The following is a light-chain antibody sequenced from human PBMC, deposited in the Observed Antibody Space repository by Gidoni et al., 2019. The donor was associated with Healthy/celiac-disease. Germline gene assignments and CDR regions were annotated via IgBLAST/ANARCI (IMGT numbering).Light chain of an antibody. CDR2: GAS. Sequence: EIVLTQSPGTLSLSPGERATLSCRARKSVSSSYLAWYQQKPGQAPMLLIYGASSRATGIPDRFSGSGSGTDFTLTISRLEPEDFAVYYCQQYGSSPLTFGGGTKVEIK. CDR1: KSVSSSY. CDR3: QQYGSSPLT. V-gene: IGKV3-20*01. J-gene: IGKJ4*01.